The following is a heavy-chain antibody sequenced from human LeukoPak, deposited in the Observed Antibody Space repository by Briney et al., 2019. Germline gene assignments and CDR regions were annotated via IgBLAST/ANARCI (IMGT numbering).Heavy chain of an antibody. CDR3: ARQSSSWPKVDY. CDR1: GGSISSSSYY. CDR2: IYYSGST. J-gene: IGHJ4*02. D-gene: IGHD6-13*01. V-gene: IGHV4-39*01. Sequence: SETLSLTCTVSGGSISSSSYYWGWIRQPPGKGLEWIGSIYYSGSTYYNPSLKSRVTISVDTSKNQFSLKLSSVTAADTAVYYCARQSSSWPKVDYWGQGTLVTVSS.